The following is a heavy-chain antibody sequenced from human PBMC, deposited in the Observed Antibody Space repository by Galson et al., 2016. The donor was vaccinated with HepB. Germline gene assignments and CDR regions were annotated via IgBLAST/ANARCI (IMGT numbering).Heavy chain of an antibody. CDR2: INPNGTR. D-gene: IGHD1-1*01. J-gene: IGHJ4*02. V-gene: IGHV1-18*01. Sequence: SVKVSCKASGYTFTTFGLSWVRQAPGQGLEWMAWINPNGTRESAQKFQGRLTMTTATSATTAYMDLSSLRSEDTAMYYCARDSDTTGDFWGQGTLVTVSS. CDR3: ARDSDTTGDF. CDR1: GYTFTTFG.